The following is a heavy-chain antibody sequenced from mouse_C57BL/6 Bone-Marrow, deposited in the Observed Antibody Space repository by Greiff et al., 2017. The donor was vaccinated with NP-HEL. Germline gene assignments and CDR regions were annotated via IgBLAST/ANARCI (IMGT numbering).Heavy chain of an antibody. CDR3: ARRGYYGTDYYFDY. D-gene: IGHD1-1*01. CDR2: IDPSDSET. Sequence: QVHVKQPGAELVRPGSSVKLSCKASGYTFTSYWMHWVKQRPIQGLEWIGNIDPSDSETHYNQKFKDKATLTVDKSSSTAYMQLSSLTSEDSAVYYCARRGYYGTDYYFDYWGQGTTLTVSS. J-gene: IGHJ2*01. CDR1: GYTFTSYW. V-gene: IGHV1-52*01.